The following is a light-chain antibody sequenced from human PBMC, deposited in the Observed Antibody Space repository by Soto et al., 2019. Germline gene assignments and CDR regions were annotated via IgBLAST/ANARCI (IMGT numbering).Light chain of an antibody. V-gene: IGKV1-27*01. CDR1: QGISNY. CDR3: QNYNSVPLT. J-gene: IGKJ4*01. Sequence: DIQVTQFPAALCACVLDRVTINGRASQGISNYLAWYQQKPGKVPKLLIYGASTLQSGVPSRFSGSGSGTDFTLTISSLQPEDVATYYCQNYNSVPLTFGGGTKVDIK. CDR2: GAS.